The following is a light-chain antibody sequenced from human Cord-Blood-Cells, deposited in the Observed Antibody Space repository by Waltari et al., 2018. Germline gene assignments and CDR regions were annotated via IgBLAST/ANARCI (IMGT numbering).Light chain of an antibody. J-gene: IGKJ2*03. V-gene: IGKV1-39*01. CDR2: AAS. Sequence: DIQMPQSPSSLSASVGARVTITCRASQSISSYLNWYQQKPGKAPKLLIYAASSLQSRVPSRFSGSGSGTDFTLTISSLQPEDFATYYCQQSYSTPHSFGQGTKLEIK. CDR1: QSISSY. CDR3: QQSYSTPHS.